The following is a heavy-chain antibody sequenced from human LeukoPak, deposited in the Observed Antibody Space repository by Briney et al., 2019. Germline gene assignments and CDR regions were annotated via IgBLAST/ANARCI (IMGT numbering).Heavy chain of an antibody. CDR1: GYSISSGYY. J-gene: IGHJ3*02. CDR3: ARVITILRGAFDI. CDR2: MYHSGST. D-gene: IGHD3-9*01. V-gene: IGHV4-38-2*02. Sequence: PSETLSLTCTVSGYSISSGYYWGWIRQPPGKGLEWIGSMYHSGSTYYNPSLKSRVTISVDTSKNQFSLKLSSVTAADTAVYYCARVITILRGAFDIWGQGTMVTVSS.